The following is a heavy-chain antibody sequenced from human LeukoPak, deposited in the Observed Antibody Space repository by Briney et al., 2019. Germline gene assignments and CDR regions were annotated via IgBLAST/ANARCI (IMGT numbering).Heavy chain of an antibody. D-gene: IGHD3-9*01. CDR3: TRDLMDYDVSTGLHHYYMDV. Sequence: PGGSQRLSCIASGFTFSSYWMHWVRQDPRKGLVWVSLINGDGRNINYADSVRGRFTISRDNAKNTLYLQMNTLRVEDTAVYYCTRDLMDYDVSTGLHHYYMDVWGQGTTVTVSS. CDR2: INGDGRNI. J-gene: IGHJ6*02. V-gene: IGHV3-74*01. CDR1: GFTFSSYW.